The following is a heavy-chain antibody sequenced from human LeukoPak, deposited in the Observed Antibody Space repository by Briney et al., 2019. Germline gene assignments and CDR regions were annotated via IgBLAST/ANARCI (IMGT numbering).Heavy chain of an antibody. J-gene: IGHJ6*02. CDR2: ISSSSSYI. CDR1: GFTFSSYS. CDR3: ARDSSSWYGGAYYYYGMDV. V-gene: IGHV3-21*01. D-gene: IGHD6-13*01. Sequence: GGSLRLSCAASGFTFSSYSMNWVRQAPGKGLEWVSSISSSSSYIYYADSVKGRFTISRDNAKNSLYLQMNSLRAEDTAVYYCARDSSSWYGGAYYYYGMDVWGQGTTVTVSS.